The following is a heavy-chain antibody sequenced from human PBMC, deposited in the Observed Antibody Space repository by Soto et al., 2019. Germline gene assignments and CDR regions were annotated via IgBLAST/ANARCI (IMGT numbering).Heavy chain of an antibody. CDR2: ISCDGNNR. CDR3: AKDQGSSWYEIDY. J-gene: IGHJ4*02. D-gene: IGHD6-13*01. Sequence: PGGSLRLSCAASGFMFTNHGMHWVRQAPGKGLEWVAVISCDGNNRYYADSVKGRFTISRDNSKNTLYLQMNSLRAEDTAVYYCAKDQGSSWYEIDYWGQGTLVTVSS. V-gene: IGHV3-33*06. CDR1: GFMFTNHG.